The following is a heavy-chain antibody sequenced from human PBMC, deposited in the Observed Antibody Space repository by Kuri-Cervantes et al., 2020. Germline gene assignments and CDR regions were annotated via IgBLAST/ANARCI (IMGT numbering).Heavy chain of an antibody. CDR2: INWNGGST. CDR1: GFTFDDYG. J-gene: IGHJ4*02. V-gene: IGHV3-20*04. Sequence: GGSLRLSCAASGFTFDDYGMSWVRQTPGKGLEWVSGINWNGGSTGYVDSVKGRFTISRDNAKKFLYLRMNSLRVEDTALYYCASLGPGYNSSWSYWGQGTLVTVSS. CDR3: ASLGPGYNSSWSY. D-gene: IGHD6-19*01.